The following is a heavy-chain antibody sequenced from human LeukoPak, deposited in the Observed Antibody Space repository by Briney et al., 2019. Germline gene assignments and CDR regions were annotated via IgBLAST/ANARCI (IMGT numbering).Heavy chain of an antibody. CDR2: IYYSGST. Sequence: SETLSLTCTVSGVSISSSSYYWGWIRQPPGKGLERIGSIYYSGSTYYNPSLKSRVTISVDTSKNQFSLKLNSVTAADTAVYYCARHPYSSGWYNWDLPPPEIDYWGQGTLVTVSS. D-gene: IGHD6-19*01. CDR3: ARHPYSSGWYNWDLPPPEIDY. J-gene: IGHJ4*02. CDR1: GVSISSSSYY. V-gene: IGHV4-39*01.